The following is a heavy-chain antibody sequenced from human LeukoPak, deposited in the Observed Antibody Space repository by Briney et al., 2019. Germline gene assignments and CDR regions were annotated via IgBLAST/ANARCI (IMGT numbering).Heavy chain of an antibody. J-gene: IGHJ4*02. CDR2: IYYSGST. V-gene: IGHV4-59*01. D-gene: IGHD6-19*01. CDR3: AKVIPQWLTPGYFDY. Sequence: PSETLSLTCTVSGGSISSYYWSWIRQPPGKGLEWIGYIYYSGSTNYNPSLKSRVTISVDTSKNQFSLKLSSVTAADTAVYYCAKVIPQWLTPGYFDYWGQGTLVTVSS. CDR1: GGSISSYY.